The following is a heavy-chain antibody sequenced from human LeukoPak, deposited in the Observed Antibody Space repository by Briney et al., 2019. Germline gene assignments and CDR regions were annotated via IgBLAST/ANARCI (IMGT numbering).Heavy chain of an antibody. D-gene: IGHD1-1*01. Sequence: SETLSLTCTVSGGSISSGGYYWSWIRQPPGKGLEWIGYIYHSGSTYYDPSLKNRVTISVDTSKNQFSLKVSSVTAADTAVYYCARHFDVPAAGFEYWGKGTLVTVSS. CDR1: GGSISSGGYY. CDR2: IYHSGST. CDR3: ARHFDVPAAGFEY. V-gene: IGHV4-30-2*03. J-gene: IGHJ4*02.